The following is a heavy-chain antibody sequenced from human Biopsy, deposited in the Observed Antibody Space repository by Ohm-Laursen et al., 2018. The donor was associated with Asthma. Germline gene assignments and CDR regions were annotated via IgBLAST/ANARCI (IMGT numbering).Heavy chain of an antibody. CDR1: GGTFSSNS. D-gene: IGHD3-10*01. V-gene: IGHV1-69*15. CDR2: IIPIFGPT. Sequence: GSSAKVSCKTSGGTFSSNSINWVRQTPEQGLEWMGRIIPIFGPTNYAQKFQGRVTISADDSTSTAYMELSRLRSDDTAVYYCAREVLWVGESTNPGGMDVWGQGTTVTVSS. CDR3: AREVLWVGESTNPGGMDV. J-gene: IGHJ6*02.